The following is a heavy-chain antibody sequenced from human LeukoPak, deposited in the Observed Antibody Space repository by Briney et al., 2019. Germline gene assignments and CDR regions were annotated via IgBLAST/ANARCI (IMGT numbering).Heavy chain of an antibody. V-gene: IGHV4-59*08. Sequence: SETLSLTCTVSDDSISSFYWGWIRQPPGKGLEWIVYIHSVGYTNYNPSLKSRVSMSIDTSKKQFSLKVTSVTATDTAIYYCARHITDSGSAFDLWGRGTQVTVSS. CDR1: DDSISSFY. CDR3: ARHITDSGSAFDL. J-gene: IGHJ2*01. CDR2: IHSVGYT. D-gene: IGHD3-10*01.